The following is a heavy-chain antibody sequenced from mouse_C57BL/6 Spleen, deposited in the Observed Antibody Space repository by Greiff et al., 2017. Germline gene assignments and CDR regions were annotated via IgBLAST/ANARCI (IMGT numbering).Heavy chain of an antibody. CDR1: GFTFSDYY. D-gene: IGHD2-4*01. Sequence: EVMLVESGGGLVQPGGSLKLSCAASGFTFSDYYMYWVRQTPEKRLEWVAYISNGGGSTYYPDTVKGRFTISRDNAKNTLYLQMSRLKSEDTAMYYCARRRDDYDYFDYWGQGTTLTVSS. CDR3: ARRRDDYDYFDY. CDR2: ISNGGGST. V-gene: IGHV5-12*01. J-gene: IGHJ2*01.